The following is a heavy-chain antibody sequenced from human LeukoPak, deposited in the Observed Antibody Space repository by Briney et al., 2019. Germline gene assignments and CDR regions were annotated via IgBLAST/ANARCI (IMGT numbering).Heavy chain of an antibody. CDR1: TFTFSSYV. Sequence: PGGSLRLSCAASTFTFSSYVMHWVRQAPGKGLEWVAVISHDGSNRYYADSVKGRFTISRDNSKNTLYLQMNSLRAEDTAVYYCVKLSTRWFGELFFDYWGQGTLVTVSS. V-gene: IGHV3-30*18. CDR2: ISHDGSNR. CDR3: VKLSTRWFGELFFDY. D-gene: IGHD3-10*01. J-gene: IGHJ4*02.